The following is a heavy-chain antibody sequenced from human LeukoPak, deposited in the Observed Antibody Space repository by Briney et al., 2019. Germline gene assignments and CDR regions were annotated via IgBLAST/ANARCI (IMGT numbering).Heavy chain of an antibody. CDR3: ARGRYCSADICSGGDAFDT. Sequence: PSETLSLTCTVSGGSISSYYWSWIRQPPGKGLEWIGRIYTRGSTNYNPSLKSRVTMSVDTSKNQFSLKLSSVTAADTAVYYCARGRYCSADICSGGDAFDTWGQGTMVSVSS. CDR1: GGSISSYY. J-gene: IGHJ3*02. CDR2: IYTRGST. D-gene: IGHD2-15*01. V-gene: IGHV4-4*07.